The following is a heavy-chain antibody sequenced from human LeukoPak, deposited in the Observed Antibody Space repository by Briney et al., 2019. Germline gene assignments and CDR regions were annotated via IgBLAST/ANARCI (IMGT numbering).Heavy chain of an antibody. V-gene: IGHV3-23*01. CDR1: GFTFSTYA. D-gene: IGHD5-12*01. J-gene: IGHJ6*02. CDR2: ISTSGGST. CDR3: ARAGYGTYYYYGMDV. Sequence: PGGSLRLSCAASGFTFSTYAMSWVRQAPGRGLEWVSAISTSGGSTYYVDSVKGRFTISRDNFKNTLYLQMNSLRAEDTAVYYCARAGYGTYYYYGMDVWGQGTTVTVSS.